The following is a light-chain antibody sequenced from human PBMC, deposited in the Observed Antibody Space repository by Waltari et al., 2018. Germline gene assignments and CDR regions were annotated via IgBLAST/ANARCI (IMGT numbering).Light chain of an antibody. Sequence: DIQVTQSPSSLSASLGDRVTITCRTSRAVQKYIDWYQQKPGGVPRILISGASTLRSGVSSRFSGSGSGTDFSLTINGLQPEDVGTYYCQRYNNAPLTFGQGTRLDLK. V-gene: IGKV1-27*01. CDR1: RAVQKY. CDR2: GAS. CDR3: QRYNNAPLT. J-gene: IGKJ5*01.